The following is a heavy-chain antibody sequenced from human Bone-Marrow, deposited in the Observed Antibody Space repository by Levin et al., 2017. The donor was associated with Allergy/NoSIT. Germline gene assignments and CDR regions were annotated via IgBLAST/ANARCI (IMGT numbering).Heavy chain of an antibody. D-gene: IGHD1-26*01. CDR1: GYAFNDYA. CDR2: INTYTGNP. CDR3: ARVGAVESYSDSGFHISGGWFDP. V-gene: IGHV7-4-1*01. Sequence: GASVKVSCKASGYAFNDYAINWVRQAPGQGLEWMGWINTYTGNPTYAQGFTGRFVFSLDTSVTTAYLQISSLKADDTALYYCARVGAVESYSDSGFHISGGWFDPWGQGTLVTVSS. J-gene: IGHJ5*02.